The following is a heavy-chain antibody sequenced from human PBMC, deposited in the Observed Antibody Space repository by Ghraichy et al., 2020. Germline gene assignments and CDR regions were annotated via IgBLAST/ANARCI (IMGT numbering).Heavy chain of an antibody. V-gene: IGHV3-30*02. D-gene: IGHD6-13*01. CDR1: GFTFSSYG. J-gene: IGHJ4*02. CDR3: AKDIGPKGKYSSSWYFDY. Sequence: GGSLRLSCAASGFTFSSYGMHWVRQAPGKGLEWVAFIRYDGSNKYYADSVKGRFTISRDNSKNTLYLQMNSLRAEDTAVYYCAKDIGPKGKYSSSWYFDYWGQGTLVTVSS. CDR2: IRYDGSNK.